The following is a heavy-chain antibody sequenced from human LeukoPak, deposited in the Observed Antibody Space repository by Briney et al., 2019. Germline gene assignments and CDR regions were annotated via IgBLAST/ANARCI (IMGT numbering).Heavy chain of an antibody. D-gene: IGHD3-10*01. CDR3: AKELVRGADDAFDI. V-gene: IGHV3-23*01. Sequence: GGSLRLSCAASGFTFSSYAMTWVRQTPGKGMEWVSSIGGGGDGTDYADSVKGRFTISRDNSKNTLYLQMNSLRAEDTAVYYCAKELVRGADDAFDIWGQGTMVTVSS. CDR1: GFTFSSYA. J-gene: IGHJ3*02. CDR2: IGGGGDGT.